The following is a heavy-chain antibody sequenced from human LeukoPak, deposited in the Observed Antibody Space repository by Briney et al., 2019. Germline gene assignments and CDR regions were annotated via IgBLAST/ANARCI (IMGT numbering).Heavy chain of an antibody. V-gene: IGHV3-66*01. CDR1: GFTVSSNY. CDR3: ARVPTAVVVPAAMSGGGY. CDR2: IYSGGST. J-gene: IGHJ4*02. Sequence: GGSLRLSCAASGFTVSSNYMSWVRQAPGKGLEWVSVIYSGGSTYYADSVKGRFTISRDNSKNTLYLQMNSLRAEDTAVYYCARVPTAVVVPAAMSGGGYWGQGTLVTVSS. D-gene: IGHD2-2*01.